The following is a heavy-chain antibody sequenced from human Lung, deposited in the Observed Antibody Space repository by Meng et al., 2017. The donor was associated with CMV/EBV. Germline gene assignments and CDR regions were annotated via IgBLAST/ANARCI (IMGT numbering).Heavy chain of an antibody. Sequence: VQLVQSGAEVKRPGASVKISCQASGYSFSGFYLNWARQAPGHGLEWLGRVNPISDDTHLAQKFEGRITVTRGATINTAFMELTRLSPDDTAVYYCAKSSDNGWSSWGPGTLVTVSS. CDR3: AKSSDNGWSS. CDR1: GYSFSGFY. CDR2: VNPISDDT. D-gene: IGHD6-19*01. V-gene: IGHV1-2*06. J-gene: IGHJ4*01.